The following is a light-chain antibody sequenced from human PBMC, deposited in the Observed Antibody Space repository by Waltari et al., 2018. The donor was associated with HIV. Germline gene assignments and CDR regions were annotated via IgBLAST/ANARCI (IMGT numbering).Light chain of an antibody. Sequence: DVQLTQSPSPLSASVGDRVTITCRASQTIGAYVNWYQQKPGKPPKLLNYSATSFQPGVPSRFSGSGSGTDFALTISSLQPEDFAIYYCEQIYTFPLFSFGPGTKVDIK. J-gene: IGKJ3*01. V-gene: IGKV1-39*01. CDR2: SAT. CDR3: EQIYTFPLFS. CDR1: QTIGAY.